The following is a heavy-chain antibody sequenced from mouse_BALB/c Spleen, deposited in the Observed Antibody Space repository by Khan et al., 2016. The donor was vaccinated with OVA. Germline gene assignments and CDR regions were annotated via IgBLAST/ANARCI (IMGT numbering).Heavy chain of an antibody. Sequence: EVQLQESGPELVKPGASVKVSRKASNYSFTDYNMYWVKQSHGKSLEWIGYIDPYSGGTSYNQKFKGKAILTVDKSSSTAFMHLNSLTSEDSAVYYCARMIITTTYYAMDYWGQGTSVTVSS. D-gene: IGHD1-1*01. J-gene: IGHJ4*01. CDR1: NYSFTDYN. CDR3: ARMIITTTYYAMDY. V-gene: IGHV1S135*01. CDR2: IDPYSGGT.